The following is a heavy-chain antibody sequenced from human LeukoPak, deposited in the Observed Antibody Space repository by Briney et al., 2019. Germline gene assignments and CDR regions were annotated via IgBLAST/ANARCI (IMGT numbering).Heavy chain of an antibody. CDR2: ISGSGGST. CDR3: AKAIDYYDSSAPGY. CDR1: GFTFSSYA. Sequence: SGGSLRLSCAASGFTFSSYAMSWVRQAPGKGLEWVSAISGSGGSTYYADSVKGRFTISRDNSKNTLYLQMNSLRAEDTAVYYCAKAIDYYDSSAPGYWGQGTLVTVSS. J-gene: IGHJ4*02. V-gene: IGHV3-23*01. D-gene: IGHD3-22*01.